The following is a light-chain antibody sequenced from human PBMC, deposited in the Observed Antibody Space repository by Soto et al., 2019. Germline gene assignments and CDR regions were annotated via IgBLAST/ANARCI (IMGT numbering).Light chain of an antibody. V-gene: IGKV3-20*01. CDR2: GAS. CDR3: QQYDSSFT. J-gene: IGKJ4*01. Sequence: MVLTQSPATLSLSPGERATLSCTASQHVTTTYIAWYQQKFGQAPRLLIYGASTRATGTPDRFTGGGFGTDFTLTISRVEPEDCAVYYCQQYDSSFTFGGGTKVEMK. CDR1: QHVTTTY.